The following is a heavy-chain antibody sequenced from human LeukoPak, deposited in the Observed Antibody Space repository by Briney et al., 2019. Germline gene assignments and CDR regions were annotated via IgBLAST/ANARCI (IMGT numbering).Heavy chain of an antibody. J-gene: IGHJ4*02. V-gene: IGHV5-51*01. Sequence: GESLKISCKGSGYRFTSYWIGWVRQMPGKGLELMGMIYPGDSDTKHRPSFQGQVTISADKSISTAYLQWSSLEASDTAMFYCARWRSDSIDYWGQGTLVTVSS. CDR2: IYPGDSDT. D-gene: IGHD3-16*01. CDR1: GYRFTSYW. CDR3: ARWRSDSIDY.